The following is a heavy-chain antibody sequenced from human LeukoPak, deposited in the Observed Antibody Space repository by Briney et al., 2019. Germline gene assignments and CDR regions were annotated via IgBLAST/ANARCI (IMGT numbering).Heavy chain of an antibody. CDR3: ARRDSGWPPDY. Sequence: PSETLSLTCAVYGGSFSGYYWSWIRQPPGKGLEWIGEINHSGSTNYNPSLKSRVTISVDTSKNQFSLKLSSVTAADTAVYYCARRDSGWPPDYWGQGTLVTVSS. CDR1: GGSFSGYY. CDR2: INHSGST. D-gene: IGHD6-19*01. J-gene: IGHJ4*02. V-gene: IGHV4-34*01.